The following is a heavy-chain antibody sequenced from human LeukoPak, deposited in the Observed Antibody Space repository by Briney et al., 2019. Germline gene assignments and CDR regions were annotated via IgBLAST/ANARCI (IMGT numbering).Heavy chain of an antibody. Sequence: SETLSLTCKVSGYPIGLDYYWVWIRQPPGRGLQWIGGFHRGRIQYNSALKSRVTIAIESSKNQFPLSKWPGTPADTAFDFFARAPSSYESGNGYPNLGWLDPWGQGALVTVSS. V-gene: IGHV4-38-2*02. CDR3: ARAPSSYESGNGYPNLGWLDP. CDR1: GYPIGLDYY. CDR2: FHRGRI. J-gene: IGHJ5*02. D-gene: IGHD5-24*01.